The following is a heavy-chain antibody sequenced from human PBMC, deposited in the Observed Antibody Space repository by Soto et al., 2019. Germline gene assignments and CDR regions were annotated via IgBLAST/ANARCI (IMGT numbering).Heavy chain of an antibody. D-gene: IGHD3-10*01. V-gene: IGHV3-23*01. CDR2: ISGSGGST. CDR1: GFTFSSYA. Sequence: EVQLLESGGGWVQPGGSLRLSCAASGFTFSSYAMSLVRQAPGKGLEWVSAISGSGGSTYYADSVKGRFTISRDNSKNTLYLQMNSLRAEDTAVYYCAKGLYGSGSYSHYYFDYWGQGTLVTVSS. J-gene: IGHJ4*02. CDR3: AKGLYGSGSYSHYYFDY.